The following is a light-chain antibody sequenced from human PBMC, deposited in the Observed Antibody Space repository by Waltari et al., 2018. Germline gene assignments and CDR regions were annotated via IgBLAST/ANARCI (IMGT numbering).Light chain of an antibody. CDR2: YDN. CDR1: NIESQS. J-gene: IGLJ1*01. Sequence: SYVLTQPPSVSVAPGETARITCGGNNIESQSVHWYRQRPGQAPVVVISYDNDRAAGTPERFSGSNAGNTATLTISRVEAGDEADYYCQVWDANTDPGVFGTGTEVTVL. CDR3: QVWDANTDPGV. V-gene: IGLV3-21*01.